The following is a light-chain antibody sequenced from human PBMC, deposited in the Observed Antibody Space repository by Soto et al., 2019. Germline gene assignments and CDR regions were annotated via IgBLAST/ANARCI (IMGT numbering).Light chain of an antibody. CDR3: SAWDDSLNGYV. Sequence: QSVLTQPPSASGTPGQRVTISCSGSSSNIGSNPVNWYQQLPGTAPKLLIYSNNQRPSGVPDRFSGSKSGTSASLAIGGLQSGDEADYYCSAWDDSLNGYVFGTGTKLTVL. J-gene: IGLJ1*01. CDR1: SSNIGSNP. CDR2: SNN. V-gene: IGLV1-44*01.